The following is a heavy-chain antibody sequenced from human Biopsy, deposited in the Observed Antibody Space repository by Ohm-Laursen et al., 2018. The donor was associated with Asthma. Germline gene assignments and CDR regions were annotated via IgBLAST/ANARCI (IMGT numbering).Heavy chain of an antibody. Sequence: SSVKVSCKASGYTFTSYGISWVRQAPGQGLEWMGWISAYNGNANYAQKLQGRVTMTTDTSTSTAYMELRSLRSDDTAVYYCAREGITGTTAWFDPWGQGTLVTVSS. D-gene: IGHD1-7*01. CDR2: ISAYNGNA. V-gene: IGHV1-18*01. CDR1: GYTFTSYG. CDR3: AREGITGTTAWFDP. J-gene: IGHJ5*02.